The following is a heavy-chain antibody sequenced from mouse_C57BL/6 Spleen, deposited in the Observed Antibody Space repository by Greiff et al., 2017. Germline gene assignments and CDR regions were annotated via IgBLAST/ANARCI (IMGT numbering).Heavy chain of an antibody. CDR2: LNPNNGGT. V-gene: IGHV1-26*01. CDR1: GYTFTDYY. J-gene: IGHJ1*03. Sequence: EVQLQQSGPELVKPGASVKISCKASGYTFTDYYMNWVKQSHGKSLEWIGDLNPNNGGTSYNQKFKGKSTLTVDKSSSTAYMELRSLTAEYAAVYYCARCSYYYGSSSYWYFDVWGTGTTVTVSS. D-gene: IGHD1-1*01. CDR3: ARCSYYYGSSSYWYFDV.